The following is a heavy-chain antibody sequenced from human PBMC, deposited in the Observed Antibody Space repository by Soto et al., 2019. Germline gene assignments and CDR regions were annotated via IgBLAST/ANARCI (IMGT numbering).Heavy chain of an antibody. V-gene: IGHV3-30*18. Sequence: GGSLRLSCAASGFTFSSYGMHWVRQAPGKGLEWVAVISYDGSNKYYVDSVKGRSTISRDNSKNTLYLQMNSLRAEDTAVYYCAKERGEYYYYGMDVWGQGTTVTVSS. CDR1: GFTFSSYG. J-gene: IGHJ6*02. CDR3: AKERGEYYYYGMDV. CDR2: ISYDGSNK.